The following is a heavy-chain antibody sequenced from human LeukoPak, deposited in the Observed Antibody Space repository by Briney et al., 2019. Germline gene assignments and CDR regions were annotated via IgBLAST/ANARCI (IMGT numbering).Heavy chain of an antibody. V-gene: IGHV4-34*01. CDR2: INHSGST. J-gene: IGHJ6*03. Sequence: SETLSLTCAVYGGSFSGYYWSWIRQPPGKGLEWIGEINHSGSTNYNPSLKSRVTKSVDTSKNQFSLKLSSVTAADTAVYYCARAAAAGNYYYYYMDVWGKGTTVTVSS. CDR3: ARAAAAGNYYYYYMDV. D-gene: IGHD6-13*01. CDR1: GGSFSGYY.